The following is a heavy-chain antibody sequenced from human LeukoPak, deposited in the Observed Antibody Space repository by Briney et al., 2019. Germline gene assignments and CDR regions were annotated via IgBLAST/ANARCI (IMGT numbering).Heavy chain of an antibody. D-gene: IGHD1-1*01. CDR1: GFTFSSYS. J-gene: IGHJ4*02. Sequence: PGGSLGLSCAASGFTFSSYSMNWVRQAPGKGLEWVSSISSSSSYIYYADSVKGRFTISRDNAKNSLYLQMNSLRAEDTAVYYCARDLLPSSTGTTWYFDYWGQGTLVTVSS. CDR2: ISSSSSYI. V-gene: IGHV3-21*01. CDR3: ARDLLPSSTGTTWYFDY.